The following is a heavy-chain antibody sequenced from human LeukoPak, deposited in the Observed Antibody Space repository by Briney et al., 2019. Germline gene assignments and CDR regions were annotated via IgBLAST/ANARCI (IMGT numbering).Heavy chain of an antibody. J-gene: IGHJ4*02. V-gene: IGHV3-7*02. CDR2: IKQGGSEK. CDR1: GFTFSSYW. Sequence: PGRSLRLSCAASGFTFSSYWMSWVRQAPGKGLEWVANIKQGGSEKYYVDSVKGRFTISRDNAKNSLYLQMNSLRAEDTAVYYCATQYYDYVWGSYRYTGFGYWGQGTLVTVSS. CDR3: ATQYYDYVWGSYRYTGFGY. D-gene: IGHD3-16*02.